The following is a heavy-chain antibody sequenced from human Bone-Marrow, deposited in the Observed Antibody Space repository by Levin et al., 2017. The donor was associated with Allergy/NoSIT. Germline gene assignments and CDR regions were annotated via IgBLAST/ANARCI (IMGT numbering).Heavy chain of an antibody. V-gene: IGHV3-11*01. Sequence: GGSLRLSCMTSGFTFTNHYMSWIRQAPGKGLDWVSYISSSGNTIYYADSVKGRFTISRDNAKNSLFLQLNSLRPDDTAISYCARFIRIENNGWVREAAAVFDFWGLGTMVTVSS. CDR1: GFTFTNHY. D-gene: IGHD6-19*01. CDR2: ISSSGNTI. J-gene: IGHJ3*01. CDR3: ARFIRIENNGWVREAAAVFDF.